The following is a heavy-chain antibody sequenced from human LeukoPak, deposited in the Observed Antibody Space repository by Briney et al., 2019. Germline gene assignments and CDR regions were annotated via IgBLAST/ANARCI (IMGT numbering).Heavy chain of an antibody. CDR3: ARENRFLAGYYYYYMDV. V-gene: IGHV3-21*01. CDR1: GFTFSSYS. D-gene: IGHD3-3*01. CDR2: ISSSSSYI. J-gene: IGHJ6*03. Sequence: GGSLRLSCAASGFTFSSYSMNWVRQAPGKGLEWVSSISSSSSYIYYADSVKGRFTISRDNAKNSLYLQMNSLRAGDTAVYYCARENRFLAGYYYYYMDVWGKGTTVTVSS.